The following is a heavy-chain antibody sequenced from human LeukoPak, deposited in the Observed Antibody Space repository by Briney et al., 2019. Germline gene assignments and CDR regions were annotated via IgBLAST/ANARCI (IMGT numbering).Heavy chain of an antibody. J-gene: IGHJ4*02. D-gene: IGHD2-21*01. CDR2: IYENGGTT. CDR3: AKDFRIGYSAHFDY. Sequence: GGSLRLSCVGSGFTFRSHAMSWVRQAPEKGLEFVSGIYENGGTTYYADSVKGRFSISRDNSKNTLYLQMDSLRGEDTAVYYCAKDFRIGYSAHFDYLGQGALVTVSS. CDR1: GFTFRSHA. V-gene: IGHV3-23*01.